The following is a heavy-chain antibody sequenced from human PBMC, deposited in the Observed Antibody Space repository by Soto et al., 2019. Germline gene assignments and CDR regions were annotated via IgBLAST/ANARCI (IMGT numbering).Heavy chain of an antibody. CDR1: GFTFSSYG. V-gene: IGHV3-33*01. Sequence: LRLSCAASGFTFSSYGMHWVRQAPGKGLEWVAVIWYDGSNKYYADSVKGRFTISRDNSKNTLYLQMNSLRAEDTAVYYCARDPVRFLEWLGLDGMDVWGQGTTVTVSS. CDR2: IWYDGSNK. D-gene: IGHD3-3*01. CDR3: ARDPVRFLEWLGLDGMDV. J-gene: IGHJ6*02.